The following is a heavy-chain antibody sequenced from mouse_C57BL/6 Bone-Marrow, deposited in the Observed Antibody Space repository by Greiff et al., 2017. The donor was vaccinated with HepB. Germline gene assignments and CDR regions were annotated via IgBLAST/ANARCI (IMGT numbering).Heavy chain of an antibody. CDR3: TTCWIGY. J-gene: IGHJ2*01. CDR1: GFNIKDDY. CDR2: IDPENGDT. Sequence: VQLQQSGAELVRPGASVKLSCTASGFNIKDDYMHWVKQRPEQGLEWIGWIDPENGDTEYASKFQGKATITADTSSNTAYLQLSSLTSEDTAVYYCTTCWIGYWGQGTTLTVST. V-gene: IGHV14-4*01. D-gene: IGHD2-14*01.